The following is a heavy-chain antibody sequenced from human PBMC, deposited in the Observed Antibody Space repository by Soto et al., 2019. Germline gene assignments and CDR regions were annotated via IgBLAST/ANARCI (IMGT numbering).Heavy chain of an antibody. D-gene: IGHD2-2*01. CDR1: GFTFSSYG. CDR3: ASGFDCSSTSCPQTIYYYYGMDV. Sequence: GGSLRLSCAASGFTFSSYGMHWVRQAPVKGLEWVAVIWYDGSNKYYADSVKGRFTISRDNSKNTLYLQMNSLRAEDTAVYYCASGFDCSSTSCPQTIYYYYGMDVWGQGTTVTVSS. J-gene: IGHJ6*02. CDR2: IWYDGSNK. V-gene: IGHV3-33*01.